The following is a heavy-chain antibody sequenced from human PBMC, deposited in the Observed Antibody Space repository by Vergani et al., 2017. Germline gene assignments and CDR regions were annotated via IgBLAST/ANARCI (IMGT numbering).Heavy chain of an antibody. CDR2: ISGSGGST. V-gene: IGHV3-23*01. D-gene: IGHD3-10*01. J-gene: IGHJ6*04. CDR3: AKVQGAGELYTASDV. Sequence: EVQLLESGGGLVQPGGSLRLSCAASGFTFSSYAMSWVRQAPGKGLEWVSAISGSGGSTYYADSVKGRFTISRDNSTNTLYLQMNSLRAADTAVYYCAKVQGAGELYTASDVWGKGTTVTVSS. CDR1: GFTFSSYA.